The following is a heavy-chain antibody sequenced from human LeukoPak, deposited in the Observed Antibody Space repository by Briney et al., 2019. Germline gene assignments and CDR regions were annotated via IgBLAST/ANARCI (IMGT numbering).Heavy chain of an antibody. J-gene: IGHJ3*02. CDR2: ISRSRSYI. CDR1: GFTFSSYS. Sequence: GGSLRLSCAASGFTFSSYSMNWVRQAPGKGLEWVSSISRSRSYIYYADSVKGRFTISRDNTKNSLYLQMNSLRAEDTAVYYCARGAHEILEAFDIWGQGTMVTVSS. D-gene: IGHD3-9*01. V-gene: IGHV3-21*01. CDR3: ARGAHEILEAFDI.